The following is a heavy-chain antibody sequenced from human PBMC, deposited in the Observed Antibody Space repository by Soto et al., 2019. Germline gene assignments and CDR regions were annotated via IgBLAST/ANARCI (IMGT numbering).Heavy chain of an antibody. Sequence: PGGSLRLSCTASGFTFSTYAMSWVRQAPGKGLEWVSAISGSGGTTFYADSVKGRFTISRDNSKSTLYLQMNSLRAEDTAVYYCEYGDPGDDAFDIWGHGTMVTVSS. D-gene: IGHD4-17*01. CDR1: GFTFSTYA. CDR3: EYGDPGDDAFDI. CDR2: ISGSGGTT. V-gene: IGHV3-23*01. J-gene: IGHJ3*02.